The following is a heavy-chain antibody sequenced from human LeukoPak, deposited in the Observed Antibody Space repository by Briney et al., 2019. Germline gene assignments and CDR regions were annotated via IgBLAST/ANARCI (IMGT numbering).Heavy chain of an antibody. CDR1: GGTFSSYA. D-gene: IGHD3-22*01. J-gene: IGHJ4*02. Sequence: SVTVSCTASGGTFSSYAISWARQAPGQGLEWMGGIIPIFGTANYAQKFQGRVTITTDESTSTAYMELSSLRSEDTAVYYCARIPLGDSSGPFDYWGQGTLVTVSS. CDR3: ARIPLGDSSGPFDY. V-gene: IGHV1-69*05. CDR2: IIPIFGTA.